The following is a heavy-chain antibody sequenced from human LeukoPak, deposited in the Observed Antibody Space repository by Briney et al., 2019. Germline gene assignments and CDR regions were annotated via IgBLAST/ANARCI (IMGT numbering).Heavy chain of an antibody. Sequence: GGSLRLSCAASRFTFSNYWMAWVRQAPGKGLEWVANIKDDGSETYYVASVKGRFIISRDNAKNALYLQMSSLRAEDTAIYYCARRYFDYWGQGTLVTVSS. V-gene: IGHV3-7*03. CDR3: ARRYFDY. CDR1: RFTFSNYW. CDR2: IKDDGSET. J-gene: IGHJ4*02.